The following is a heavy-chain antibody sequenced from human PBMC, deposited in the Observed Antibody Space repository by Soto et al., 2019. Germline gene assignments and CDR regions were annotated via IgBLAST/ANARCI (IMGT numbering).Heavy chain of an antibody. CDR1: GYTFTSYH. D-gene: IGHD5-12*01. V-gene: IGHV1-18*01. Sequence: ASVKVSCKASGYTFTSYHISWVRQAPGQGLEWMGWISAYNGNTNYVQKLQGRVTMTTDTSTSTAYMELRSLRSDDTAVYYCARDRSGRYYYYGMDVWGQGTTVT. CDR3: ARDRSGRYYYYGMDV. CDR2: ISAYNGNT. J-gene: IGHJ6*02.